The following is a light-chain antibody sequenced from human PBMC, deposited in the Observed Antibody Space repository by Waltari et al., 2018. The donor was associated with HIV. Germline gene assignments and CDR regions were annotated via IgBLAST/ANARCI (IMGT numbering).Light chain of an antibody. CDR1: SSNIGAGYD. V-gene: IGLV1-40*01. CDR3: QSYDSSLRV. CDR2: DNI. Sequence: QSVLTQPPSVSGAPGQRVTISCTGSSSNIGAGYDVHWYQQLPGTAPKLLIYDNINRPSGVPDRFSGSKSGTSASLAITGLQAEDEADYYCQSYDSSLRVFGGVTKLTVL. J-gene: IGLJ3*02.